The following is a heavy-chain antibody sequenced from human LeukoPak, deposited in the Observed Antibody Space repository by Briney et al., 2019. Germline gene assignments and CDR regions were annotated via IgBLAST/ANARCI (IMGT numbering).Heavy chain of an antibody. D-gene: IGHD3-9*01. CDR1: GYTFTSYD. CDR3: ARVRSNYDILTGYYTTYYYYGMDV. J-gene: IGHJ6*02. Sequence: ASVKVSCKASGYTFTSYDINWVRQATGQGLEWMGWTNPNSGNTGYAQKFQGRVTMTRNTSISTAYMELSSLRSEDTAVNYCARVRSNYDILTGYYTTYYYYGMDVWGQGTTVTVSS. V-gene: IGHV1-8*01. CDR2: TNPNSGNT.